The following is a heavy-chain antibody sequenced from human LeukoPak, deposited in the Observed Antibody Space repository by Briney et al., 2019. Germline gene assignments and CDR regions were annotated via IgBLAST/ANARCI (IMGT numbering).Heavy chain of an antibody. J-gene: IGHJ4*02. CDR1: GGSFSSSFY. Sequence: SQTLSLTCTVSGGSFSSSFYWSWIRQHPGKGLEWIRYIYYSGGTYYNPSLKSRVSILLDTSKKQLSLKLTSVTVADTAVYYCARAMTSHYFDYWGQGTLVTVSS. CDR3: ARAMTSHYFDY. CDR2: IYYSGGT. D-gene: IGHD2-21*02. V-gene: IGHV4-31*03.